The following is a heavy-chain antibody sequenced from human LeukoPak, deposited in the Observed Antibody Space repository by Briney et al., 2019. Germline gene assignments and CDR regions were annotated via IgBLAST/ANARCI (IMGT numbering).Heavy chain of an antibody. J-gene: IGHJ2*01. CDR2: ISYDGSNQ. CDR3: ARGRQPLWTDYSAPGYLDL. V-gene: IGHV3-30-3*01. CDR1: GFTFSTFA. D-gene: IGHD3/OR15-3a*01. Sequence: QPGGSLRLSCAASGFTFSTFAMHWVRQAPGKGLEWVAVISYDGSNQYYADSVKGRFTMSRDNSKNTLYLQMNSLRPEDTAEYYCARGRQPLWTDYSAPGYLDLWGRGTLVIVSS.